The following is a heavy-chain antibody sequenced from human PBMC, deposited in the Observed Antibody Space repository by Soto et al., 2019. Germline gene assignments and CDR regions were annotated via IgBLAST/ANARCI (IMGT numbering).Heavy chain of an antibody. CDR3: ARDDSSGYYSPRGMDV. J-gene: IGHJ6*02. CDR2: INPNSGGT. D-gene: IGHD3-22*01. Sequence: ASVKVSCKASGYTFTGYYMHWVRQAPGQGLEWMGWINPNSGGTNYAQKFQGWVTMTRDTSISTAYMELSSVTAADTAVYYCARDDSSGYYSPRGMDVWGQGTTVTVSS. V-gene: IGHV1-2*04. CDR1: GYTFTGYY.